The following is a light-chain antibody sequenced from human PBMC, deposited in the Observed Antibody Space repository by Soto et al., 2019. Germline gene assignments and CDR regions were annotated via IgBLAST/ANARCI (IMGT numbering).Light chain of an antibody. CDR3: QHRSNWLGT. Sequence: EIVLTQSPATLSLSPGESATLSCRASQSVGIFLAWYQQKSGQTPRLLIYDASNRAPGIPARFSGSGSGTAFPLPISSLEPEDFAVYYCQHRSNWLGTFGPGTKVDIK. CDR2: DAS. CDR1: QSVGIF. V-gene: IGKV3-11*01. J-gene: IGKJ3*01.